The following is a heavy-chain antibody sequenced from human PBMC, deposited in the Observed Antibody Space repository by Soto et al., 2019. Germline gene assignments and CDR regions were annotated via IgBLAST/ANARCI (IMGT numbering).Heavy chain of an antibody. J-gene: IGHJ4*02. CDR2: IYYSGST. CDR1: GGSISGYY. V-gene: IGHV4-59*01. Sequence: SETLSLTCTVSGGSISGYYWSWIRQPPGKGLEWIGYIYYSGSTNYNPSLKSRVTISVDTSKNQFALKLSSVTAADTAVYYCARAARGYYDSSGYYLGYWGQGTLVTVSS. CDR3: ARAARGYYDSSGYYLGY. D-gene: IGHD3-22*01.